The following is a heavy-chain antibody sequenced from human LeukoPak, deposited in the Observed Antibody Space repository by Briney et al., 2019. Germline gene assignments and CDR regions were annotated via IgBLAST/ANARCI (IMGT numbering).Heavy chain of an antibody. CDR1: GFPFTMYY. V-gene: IGHV1-46*01. Sequence: ASVKVSCKASGFPFTMYYIHWVRQAPGQGFEWMGMINPGDGATTYAQRFRGRVTVTRDMSTTTVYMDLRGLRSEDTAVYYCARGGSTTSSVWTMFDPWGQGTLVTVSS. J-gene: IGHJ5*02. CDR2: INPGDGAT. CDR3: ARGGSTTSSVWTMFDP. D-gene: IGHD2-2*01.